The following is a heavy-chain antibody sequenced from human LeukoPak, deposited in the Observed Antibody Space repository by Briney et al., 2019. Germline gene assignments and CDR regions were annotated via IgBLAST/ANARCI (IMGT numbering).Heavy chain of an antibody. Sequence: SETLSLTCTVSGGSIISNSYYWGWIRQPPGKGLEWIGSIYYSGSTYYNPSLKSRVTISVDTSKNQFSLKLSSVTAADTAVYYCARLGYCSSTSCFPYAFDIWGQGTMVTVSS. CDR2: IYYSGST. CDR3: ARLGYCSSTSCFPYAFDI. D-gene: IGHD2-2*01. V-gene: IGHV4-39*07. J-gene: IGHJ3*02. CDR1: GGSIISNSYY.